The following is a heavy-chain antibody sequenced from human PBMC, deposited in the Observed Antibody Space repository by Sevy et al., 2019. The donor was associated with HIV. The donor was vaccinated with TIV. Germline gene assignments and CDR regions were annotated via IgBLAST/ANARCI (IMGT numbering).Heavy chain of an antibody. D-gene: IGHD5-12*01. CDR2: ISGSGGST. J-gene: IGHJ6*02. CDR1: GFTFSSYA. CDR3: AKDGTGDGYNLFYYYYGMDV. V-gene: IGHV3-23*01. Sequence: GGSLRLSCAASGFTFSSYAMSWVRQAPGKGLEWVSAISGSGGSTYYADSVKGRFTISRDNSKNTLYLQMNSLRAEDTAVYYCAKDGTGDGYNLFYYYYGMDVLGQGTTVTVSS.